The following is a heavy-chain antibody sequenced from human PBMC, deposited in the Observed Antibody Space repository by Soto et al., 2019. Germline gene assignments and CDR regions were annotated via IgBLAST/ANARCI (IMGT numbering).Heavy chain of an antibody. D-gene: IGHD2-8*01. V-gene: IGHV4-30-2*01. Sequence: LSLPCHFSGGTTSTCVYTCAWIRQPPGKALEWIGHTYHSGNPNYNPSLKSRVIISVDRSKNQFSLKVRSVTAADTAVYYCYINGFCGQGTLVIVSS. CDR2: TYHSGNP. CDR1: GGTTSTCVYT. J-gene: IGHJ1*01. CDR3: YINGF.